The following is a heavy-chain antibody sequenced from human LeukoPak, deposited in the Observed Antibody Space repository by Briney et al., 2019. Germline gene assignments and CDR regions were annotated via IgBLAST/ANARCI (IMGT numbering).Heavy chain of an antibody. J-gene: IGHJ4*02. CDR1: GGSISIYY. CDR2: IYYSGRT. CDR3: ARVSRALFDY. Sequence: PSETLSLTCTVSGGSISIYYWRWIRPPPGEGLEWIGYIYYSGRTNYNPSLKSRVTISVDTSKNQFSLKLSSVTAADTAVYYCARVSRALFDYWGQGTLVTVSS. V-gene: IGHV4-59*01.